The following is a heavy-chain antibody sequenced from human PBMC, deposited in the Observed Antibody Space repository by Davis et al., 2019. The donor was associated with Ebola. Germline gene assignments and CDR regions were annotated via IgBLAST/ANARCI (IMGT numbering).Heavy chain of an antibody. CDR2: IYHSGST. CDR3: ARRGTSSWYAGWFDP. CDR1: GGSISSSSYY. V-gene: IGHV4-39*07. J-gene: IGHJ5*02. Sequence: MPSETLSLTCTVSGGSISSSSYYWGWIRQPPGKGLEWIGYIYHSGSTYYNPSLKSRVTTSVDTSKNQFSLKLSSVTAADTAMYYCARRGTSSWYAGWFDPWGQGTLVSVSS. D-gene: IGHD6-13*01.